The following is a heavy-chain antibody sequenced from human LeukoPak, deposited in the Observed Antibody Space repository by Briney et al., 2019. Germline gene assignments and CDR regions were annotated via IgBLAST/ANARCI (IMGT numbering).Heavy chain of an antibody. CDR3: ARSALYDYDSASFGVAFDV. V-gene: IGHV4-59*01. Sequence: SETLSLTCTVSGGSISSYYWSWIRQPPGKGLEWMGNIFYTGTTRYNPSLQSRVTISVDTSENQFSLKLSSVTAADTAMYYCARSALYDYDSASFGVAFDVWGQWTMVTVS. CDR1: GGSISSYY. CDR2: IFYTGTT. D-gene: IGHD3-22*01. J-gene: IGHJ3*01.